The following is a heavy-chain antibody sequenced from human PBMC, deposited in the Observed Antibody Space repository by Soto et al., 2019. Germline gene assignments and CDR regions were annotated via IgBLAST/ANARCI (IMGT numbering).Heavy chain of an antibody. CDR3: ATLPFYYYGMDV. Sequence: GGSLRLSCAASGFTFSSYAMSWVRQAPGKGLEWVSAISGSGGSTYYADSVKGRFTISRDNSKNTLYLQMNSLSAEDTAVYYCATLPFYYYGMDVWGQGTTVTVSS. J-gene: IGHJ6*02. V-gene: IGHV3-23*01. CDR2: ISGSGGST. CDR1: GFTFSSYA.